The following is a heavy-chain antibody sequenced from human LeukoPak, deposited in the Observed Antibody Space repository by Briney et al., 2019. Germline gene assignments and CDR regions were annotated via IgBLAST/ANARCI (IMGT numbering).Heavy chain of an antibody. Sequence: GGSLRLSCVGSKFTFRDAWMSWARQAPGKGLEWVGRVKSKVDGETTDYASSVKGRFTVSRDDSKNMVFLQMNSLQTEDTAVYFCTTHYDVLTGYYRADWFDPWGQGTLVTVSS. V-gene: IGHV3-15*01. CDR1: KFTFRDAW. CDR3: TTHYDVLTGYYRADWFDP. CDR2: VKSKVDGETT. D-gene: IGHD3/OR15-3a*01. J-gene: IGHJ5*02.